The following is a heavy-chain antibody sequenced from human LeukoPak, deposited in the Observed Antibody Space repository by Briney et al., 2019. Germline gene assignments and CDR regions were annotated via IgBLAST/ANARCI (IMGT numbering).Heavy chain of an antibody. J-gene: IGHJ4*02. D-gene: IGHD2-15*01. CDR2: TSGSGGST. CDR1: GFTFSSYA. CDR3: AKNGGSQCYSHLDS. Sequence: GGSLRLSCAASGFTFSSYAMSWVRQAPGKGLEWISGTSGSGGSTYYAGSVKGRFTISRDNSKNTLYLQMNSLRVEDTAVYYCAKNGGSQCYSHLDSWGQGTLVTVSS. V-gene: IGHV3-23*01.